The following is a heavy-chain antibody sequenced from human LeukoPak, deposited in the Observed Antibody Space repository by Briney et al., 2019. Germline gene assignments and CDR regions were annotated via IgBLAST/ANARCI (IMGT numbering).Heavy chain of an antibody. Sequence: ASETLSLTCTVSGASISSYYWSWIRQPAGKGLEWIGRGSTSESTNYNSSLKSRVTISVDTSKNQFSLKLTSLTAADTAVYYCAREDSSGYLGYWGQGTLVTVSS. D-gene: IGHD3-22*01. V-gene: IGHV4-4*07. CDR3: AREDSSGYLGY. CDR2: GSTSEST. J-gene: IGHJ4*02. CDR1: GASISSYY.